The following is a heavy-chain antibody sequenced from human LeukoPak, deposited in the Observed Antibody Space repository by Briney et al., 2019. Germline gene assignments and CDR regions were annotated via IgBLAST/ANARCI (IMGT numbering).Heavy chain of an antibody. CDR2: IWSDASEK. CDR3: ARRGSGTYNFDS. CDR1: GFTFSTYG. Sequence: GRSLRPSCAASGFTFSTYGMHWVRQAPGRGLEWVAIIWSDASEKYYGDSVKGRFTISRDNSNNTVSLQMSSLRAEDTAVYYCARRGSGTYNFDSWGQGTLVTVSS. J-gene: IGHJ4*02. D-gene: IGHD1-26*01. V-gene: IGHV3-33*03.